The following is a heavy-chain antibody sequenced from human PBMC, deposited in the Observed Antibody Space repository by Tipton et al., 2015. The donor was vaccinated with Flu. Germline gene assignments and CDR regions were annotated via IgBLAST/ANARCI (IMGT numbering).Heavy chain of an antibody. D-gene: IGHD1-26*01. CDR1: GGSISSNRYY. V-gene: IGHV4-39*07. CDR3: ARVPPIVGATRSYFDF. Sequence: TLSLTCTVSGGSISSNRYYWGWIRQPPGKGLEWIGSIDHSGSTYYNPSLKSRVTISVDTSKNQFSLKLTSVTAADTAVYYCARVPPIVGATRSYFDFWGQGTLVTVSS. J-gene: IGHJ4*02. CDR2: IDHSGST.